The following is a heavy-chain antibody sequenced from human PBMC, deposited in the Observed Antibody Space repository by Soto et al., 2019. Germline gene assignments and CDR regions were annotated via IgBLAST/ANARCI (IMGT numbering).Heavy chain of an antibody. J-gene: IGHJ4*02. D-gene: IGHD2-21*02. V-gene: IGHV1-18*01. Sequence: QVQLVQSGAEVKKPGASVKVSCKTSGYSFSAYGITWVRQAPGQGLEWMGWISPYNGNTNYAQKLQGRVTMTTDTPTGTAYMELRSLRSDDTAVYYCARDAVVTAFDYWGQGTLVTVSS. CDR1: GYSFSAYG. CDR3: ARDAVVTAFDY. CDR2: ISPYNGNT.